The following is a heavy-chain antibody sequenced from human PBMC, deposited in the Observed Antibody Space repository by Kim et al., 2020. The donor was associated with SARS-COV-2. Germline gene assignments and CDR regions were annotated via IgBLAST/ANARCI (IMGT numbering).Heavy chain of an antibody. CDR2: IYSGGST. D-gene: IGHD3-22*01. V-gene: IGHV3-53*01. CDR3: ARGAGYYYDSSGWLDY. CDR1: GFTVSSNY. J-gene: IGHJ4*02. Sequence: GGSLRLSCAASGFTVSSNYMSWVRQAPGKGLEWVSVIYSGGSTYYADSVKGRFTISRDNSKNTLYLQMNSLRAEDTAVYYCARGAGYYYDSSGWLDYWGQGTLVTVSS.